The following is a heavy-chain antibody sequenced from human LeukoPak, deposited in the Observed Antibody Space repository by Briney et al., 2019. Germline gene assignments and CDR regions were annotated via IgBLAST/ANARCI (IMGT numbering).Heavy chain of an antibody. CDR3: ARTVGATNCFDP. V-gene: IGHV1-8*01. Sequence: GGSVKGSCEASGYTFTSYDINWVRQATGDGLEWMGWMNPNSGNTGYAQKFQGRVTMTRNTSISTAYMELSSLRSEDTAVYYCARTVGATNCFDPWGQGTLVTVSS. CDR2: MNPNSGNT. CDR1: GYTFTSYD. J-gene: IGHJ5*02. D-gene: IGHD1-26*01.